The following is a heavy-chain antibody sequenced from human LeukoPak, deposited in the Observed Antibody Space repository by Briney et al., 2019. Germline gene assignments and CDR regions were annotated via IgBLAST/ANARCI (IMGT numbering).Heavy chain of an antibody. CDR3: ARGSPANDYGDYGNWFDP. CDR2: INHSGST. D-gene: IGHD4-17*01. V-gene: IGHV4-34*01. CDR1: GGSFSGYY. J-gene: IGHJ5*02. Sequence: PSETLSLTCAVYGGSFSGYYWSWIHQPPGKGLEWIGEINHSGSTNYNPSLKSRVTISVDTSKNQFSLKLSSVTAADTAVYYCARGSPANDYGDYGNWFDPWGQGTLVTVSS.